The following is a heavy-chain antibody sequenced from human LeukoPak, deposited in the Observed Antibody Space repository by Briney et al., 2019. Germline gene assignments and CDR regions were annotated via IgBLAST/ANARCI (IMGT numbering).Heavy chain of an antibody. CDR2: INHSGST. CDR3: ARERAYYDSSGYLDY. V-gene: IGHV4-34*01. CDR1: GGSFSGYY. J-gene: IGHJ4*02. D-gene: IGHD3-22*01. Sequence: SETLSLTCAVYGGSFSGYYWSWIRQPPGKGLEWIGEINHSGSTNYNPSLKSRVTISVDTSKNQFSLKLGSVTAADTAVYYCARERAYYDSSGYLDYWGQGTLVTVSS.